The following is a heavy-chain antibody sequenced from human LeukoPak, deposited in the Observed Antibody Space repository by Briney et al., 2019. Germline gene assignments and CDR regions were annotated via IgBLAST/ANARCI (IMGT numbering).Heavy chain of an antibody. J-gene: IGHJ4*02. Sequence: GGSPRLSCAASGFSVSNYYMSWARQPPGKGLEWVSVMYTGGGRYYGDSVKGRFTISRDNSKNTVFLQMNSLRVEDTALYYCTRGQSYCGADCYSDWGQGTLVTVSS. D-gene: IGHD2-21*02. CDR3: TRGQSYCGADCYSD. V-gene: IGHV3-66*01. CDR2: MYTGGGR. CDR1: GFSVSNYY.